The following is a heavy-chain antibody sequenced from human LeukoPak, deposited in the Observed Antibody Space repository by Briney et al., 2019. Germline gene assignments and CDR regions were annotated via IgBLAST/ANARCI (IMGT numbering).Heavy chain of an antibody. D-gene: IGHD6-13*01. CDR3: ARSAAAGPNYYFDY. Sequence: SETLSLTCTVSGGSISNYYWSWIRQTPGKGLEWIGYIHNSGSTKYNPSLKSPVSISVDTSKNQFSLKLSSVTAADTAVYYCARSAAAGPNYYFDYWGQGTLVTVSS. CDR1: GGSISNYY. J-gene: IGHJ4*02. V-gene: IGHV4-59*01. CDR2: IHNSGST.